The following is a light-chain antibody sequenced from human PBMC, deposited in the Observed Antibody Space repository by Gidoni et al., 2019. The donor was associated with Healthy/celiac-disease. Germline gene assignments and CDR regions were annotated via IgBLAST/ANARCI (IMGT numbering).Light chain of an antibody. Sequence: DIQMPQSPSSLSASVGDRVTITCRASQSISSYLNWYQQKPGKAPKLLIYAASSLQSGVTSRFSSSGSGTDFTLTISSLQPEDFATYYCQQSYSTPRITFGQGTRLEIK. J-gene: IGKJ5*01. CDR3: QQSYSTPRIT. CDR1: QSISSY. CDR2: AAS. V-gene: IGKV1-39*01.